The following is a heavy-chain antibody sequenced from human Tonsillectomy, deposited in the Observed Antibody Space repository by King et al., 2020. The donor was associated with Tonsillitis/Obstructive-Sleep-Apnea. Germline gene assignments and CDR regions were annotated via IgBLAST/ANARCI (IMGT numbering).Heavy chain of an antibody. CDR3: TTDSPYYYYYYYMDV. J-gene: IGHJ6*03. Sequence: QLVQSGGGLVKPGGSLRLSCAASGFTFSNAWMSWVRQAPGKGLEWVGRSKSKTDGGTTDYAAPVKGRFTISRDDSKNTLYLQMNSLKTEDTAVYYCTTDSPYYYYYYYMDVWGKGTTVTVSS. CDR1: GFTFSNAW. CDR2: SKSKTDGGTT. V-gene: IGHV3-15*01.